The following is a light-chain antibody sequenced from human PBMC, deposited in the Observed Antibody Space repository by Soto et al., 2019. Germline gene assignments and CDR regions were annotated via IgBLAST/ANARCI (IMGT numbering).Light chain of an antibody. CDR3: QQSYSTPPDT. CDR2: AAS. V-gene: IGKV1-39*01. J-gene: IGKJ2*01. CDR1: QSISKY. Sequence: DIQMTQSPSSLSASVGDRVTITCRASQSISKYLNWYQQKPVQAPNLLIYAASTLQSGVPSRFSGSGSGTDFTLTISSLQPEDFATYYCQQSYSTPPDTFGQGTKLEIK.